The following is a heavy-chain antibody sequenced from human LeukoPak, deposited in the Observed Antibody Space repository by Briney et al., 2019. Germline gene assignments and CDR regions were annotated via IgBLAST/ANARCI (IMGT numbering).Heavy chain of an antibody. CDR1: GGSISSGDYY. J-gene: IGHJ4*02. CDR3: ARKGRYCSGGSCYPSGFDY. V-gene: IGHV4-30-4*01. D-gene: IGHD2-15*01. Sequence: SQTLSLTCTVSGGSISSGDYYWSWIRQPPGKGLEWIGYIYYSGSTYYNPSLKSRVTISVDTSKNQFSLKLSSVTAADTAVYYCARKGRYCSGGSCYPSGFDYWGQGTLVTVSS. CDR2: IYYSGST.